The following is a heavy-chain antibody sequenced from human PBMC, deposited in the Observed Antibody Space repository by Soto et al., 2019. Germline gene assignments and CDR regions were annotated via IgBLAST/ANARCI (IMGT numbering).Heavy chain of an antibody. Sequence: TLSLTCTVSGGSISSGDYYWSWIRQPPGKALEWLALIDWDDDKYYSTSLKTRLTISKDTSKNQVVLTMTNMDPVYTATYYCARIYKKAYYDFWSGYYPDYWGQGTLVTVSS. CDR2: IDWDDDK. CDR1: GGSISSGDYY. J-gene: IGHJ4*02. V-gene: IGHV2-70*18. D-gene: IGHD3-3*01. CDR3: ARIYKKAYYDFWSGYYPDY.